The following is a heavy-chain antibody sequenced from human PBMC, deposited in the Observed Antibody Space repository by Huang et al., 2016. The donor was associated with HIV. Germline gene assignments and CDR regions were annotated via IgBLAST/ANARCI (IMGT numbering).Heavy chain of an antibody. CDR2: INTNTGQP. CDR3: AISGTYSGDFDI. Sequence: QVQLVQSGSELKKPGASVKVSCKASDYSFTQPSGYASSKFDVNWVRKGPGKGLGGIGCINTNTGQPTYAQGSTGRFVFSFNTSVETAYLQNSSLKAEDTAVDYCAISGTYSGDFDIWGQGTLVTVSS. J-gene: IGHJ3*02. CDR1: GYASSKFD. D-gene: IGHD1-26*01. V-gene: IGHV7-4-1*02.